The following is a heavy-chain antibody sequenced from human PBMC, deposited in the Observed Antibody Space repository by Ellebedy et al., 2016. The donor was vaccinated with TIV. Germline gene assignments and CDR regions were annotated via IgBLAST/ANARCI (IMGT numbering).Heavy chain of an antibody. Sequence: GESLKISXAASGFTFSSYGMHWVRQAPGKGLEWVAVIWYDGSNKYYADSVKGRFTISRDNSKNTLYLQMNSLRAEDTAVYYCARDLGPQDIVATPAGDAFDIWGQGTMVTVSS. D-gene: IGHD5-12*01. V-gene: IGHV3-33*01. J-gene: IGHJ3*02. CDR2: IWYDGSNK. CDR3: ARDLGPQDIVATPAGDAFDI. CDR1: GFTFSSYG.